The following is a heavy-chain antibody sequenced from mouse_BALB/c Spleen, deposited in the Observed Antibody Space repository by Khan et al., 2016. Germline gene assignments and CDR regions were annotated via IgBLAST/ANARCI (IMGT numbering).Heavy chain of an antibody. CDR3: ARRITTGTNYFDV. CDR2: ISSGGSYT. V-gene: IGHV5-9-3*01. D-gene: IGHD2-4*01. CDR1: GFTFSSYA. Sequence: EVELVESGGGLVKPGGSLKLSCAASGFTFSSYAMSWVRQTPEKRLEWVATISSGGSYTYYPDSVKGRFTISRDNAKNTLYLQMSSLRSEDTAMYYCARRITTGTNYFDVWGAGTTVTVSS. J-gene: IGHJ1*01.